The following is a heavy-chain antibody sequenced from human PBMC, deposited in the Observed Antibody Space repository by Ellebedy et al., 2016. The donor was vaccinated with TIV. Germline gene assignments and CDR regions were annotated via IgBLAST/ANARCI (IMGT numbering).Heavy chain of an antibody. J-gene: IGHJ3*01. CDR1: GGTFSSYA. CDR3: ARLPCGSTSCGGAAYDF. V-gene: IGHV1-69*13. D-gene: IGHD2-2*01. Sequence: SVKVSCXASGGTFSSYAVVWVRQAPGQGLEWMGGIIPLFGTANYTQKFQGRVTLTADDSTGTAYMELSSLRSDDTAVYYCARLPCGSTSCGGAAYDFWGQGTAVTVSS. CDR2: IIPLFGTA.